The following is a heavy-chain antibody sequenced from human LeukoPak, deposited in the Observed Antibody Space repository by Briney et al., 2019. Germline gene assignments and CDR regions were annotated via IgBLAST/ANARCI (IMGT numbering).Heavy chain of an antibody. CDR3: ARGPPNWGYDY. Sequence: ASVKVSCKASGGTFSSYAISWVRQATGQRPEWMGWMSPNSGDTGYAQKFQDRVTMTRNTSIGTAYMELSSLRSDDTAVYYCARGPPNWGYDYWGPGTLVTVSS. V-gene: IGHV1-8*02. CDR1: GGTFSSYA. D-gene: IGHD7-27*01. J-gene: IGHJ4*02. CDR2: MSPNSGDT.